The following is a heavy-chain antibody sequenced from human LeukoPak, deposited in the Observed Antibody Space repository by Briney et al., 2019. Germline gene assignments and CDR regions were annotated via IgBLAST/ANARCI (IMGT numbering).Heavy chain of an antibody. Sequence: AGGSLRLSCAASGFTFSDYWMSWVRQAPGKGLEWVANIKQDGSDEYYVDSVKGRFTISRDNAKNSLYLQMNSLRAEDTAVYYCAVGKRALYGSNWFDPWGQGILVTVSS. CDR2: IKQDGSDE. CDR3: AVGKRALYGSNWFDP. D-gene: IGHD3-10*01. CDR1: GFTFSDYW. V-gene: IGHV3-7*02. J-gene: IGHJ5*02.